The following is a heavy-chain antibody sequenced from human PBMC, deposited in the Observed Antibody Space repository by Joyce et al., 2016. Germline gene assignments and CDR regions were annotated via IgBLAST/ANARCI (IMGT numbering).Heavy chain of an antibody. D-gene: IGHD6-25*01. J-gene: IGHJ6*01. CDR3: AKDDYNSGLEYYGMDV. V-gene: IGHV1-69*01. Sequence: QVQLVQSGAEVKKPGSSVRVSCKASGVTFRSYAISWVRQAPGQGLEWMGGIIPIFGIEKYTQKFQGRGTITAEESTTTAYMELSNVTSEDTAIYYCAKDDYNSGLEYYGMDVWGQGTTVIVSS. CDR2: IIPIFGIE. CDR1: GVTFRSYA.